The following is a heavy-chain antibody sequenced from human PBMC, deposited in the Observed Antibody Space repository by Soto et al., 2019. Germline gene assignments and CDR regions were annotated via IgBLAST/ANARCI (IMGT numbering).Heavy chain of an antibody. J-gene: IGHJ3*01. CDR1: GGSISSYY. CDR3: ARRYGSAFDF. D-gene: IGHD3-10*01. CDR2: IYYSGST. Sequence: QVQLQESGPGLVKPSETLSLTCTVSGGSISSYYWSWIRQPPGKGLEWIGYIYYSGSTNYNPSLKSRVTISVDTSNNQFALKLASVTAADTAVYYCARRYGSAFDFWGQGTMVTVSS. V-gene: IGHV4-59*01.